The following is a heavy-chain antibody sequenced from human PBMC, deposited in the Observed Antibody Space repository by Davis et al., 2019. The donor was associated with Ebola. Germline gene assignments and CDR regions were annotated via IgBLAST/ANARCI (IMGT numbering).Heavy chain of an antibody. V-gene: IGHV3-30*18. CDR1: GFTFSSYG. CDR3: AKSKGGFDY. J-gene: IGHJ4*02. CDR2: ISYDGSNK. D-gene: IGHD3-16*01. Sequence: GGSLRLSCAASGFTFSSYGMHWVRQAPGKGLEWVAVISYDGSNKYYADSVKGRFTISRDNSKNTLYLQMNSLRAEETAVYYCAKSKGGFDYWGQGTLVTVSS.